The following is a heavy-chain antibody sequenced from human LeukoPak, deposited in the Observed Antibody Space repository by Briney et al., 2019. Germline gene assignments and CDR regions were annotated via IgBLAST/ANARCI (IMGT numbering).Heavy chain of an antibody. D-gene: IGHD6-13*01. CDR3: AHKGLSSSWYHDGFDI. CDR2: ISWNSGSI. Sequence: PGRSLRLSCAASGFTFDDYAMHWVRQAPGKGLEWVSGISWNSGSIGYADSVKGRFTISRDNAKNSLYLQMNSLRAEDTAVYYCAHKGLSSSWYHDGFDIWGQGTMVTVSS. V-gene: IGHV3-9*01. J-gene: IGHJ3*02. CDR1: GFTFDDYA.